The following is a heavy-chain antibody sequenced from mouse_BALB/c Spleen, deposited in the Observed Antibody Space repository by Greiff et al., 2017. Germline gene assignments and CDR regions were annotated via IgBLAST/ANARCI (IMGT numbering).Heavy chain of an antibody. V-gene: IGHV14-3*02. D-gene: IGHD2-1*01. CDR3: ARDYGNYVAMDY. CDR2: IDPANGNT. J-gene: IGHJ4*01. Sequence: EVMLVESGAELVKPGASVKLSCTASGFNIKDTYMHWVKQRPEQGLEWIGRIDPANGNTKYDPKFQGKATITADTSSNTAYLQLSSLTSEDTAVYYCARDYGNYVAMDYWGQGTSVTVSS. CDR1: GFNIKDTY.